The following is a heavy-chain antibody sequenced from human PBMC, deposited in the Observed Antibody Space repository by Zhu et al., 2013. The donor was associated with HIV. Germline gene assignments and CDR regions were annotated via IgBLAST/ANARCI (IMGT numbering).Heavy chain of an antibody. Sequence: QVQLVQSGAEVRKPGSSVKVSCKASGGTFSSYGISWVRQAPGQGLEWMGGIIPLHVTANYAQKFQGRLTISADESTSTAYMELSSLRSEDTAVYYCARGRDGTDYFDYWGQGTLVTVSS. CDR1: GGTFSSYG. CDR2: IIPLHVTA. J-gene: IGHJ4*02. D-gene: IGHD1-7*01. CDR3: ARGRDGTDYFDY. V-gene: IGHV1-69*01.